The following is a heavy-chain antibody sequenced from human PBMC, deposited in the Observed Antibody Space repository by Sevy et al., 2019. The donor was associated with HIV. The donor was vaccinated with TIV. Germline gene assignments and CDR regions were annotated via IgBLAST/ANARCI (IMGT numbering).Heavy chain of an antibody. CDR1: GIIFKSYV. CDR3: AGAGVGAKGFGY. D-gene: IGHD3-16*01. Sequence: GGSLRLSCAASGIIFKSYVMSWVRQAPGKGLEWLSGISASGGSTYYADSVKGRFTISRDNFKSTLYLQMNILRAEDTAVYYCAGAGVGAKGFGYWGQGTLVTVSS. V-gene: IGHV3-23*01. CDR2: ISASGGST. J-gene: IGHJ4*02.